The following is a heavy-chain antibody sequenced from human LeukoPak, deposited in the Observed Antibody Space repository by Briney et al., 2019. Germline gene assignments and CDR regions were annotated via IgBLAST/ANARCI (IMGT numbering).Heavy chain of an antibody. CDR2: ISGSGGST. Sequence: GGSLRLSCAASGFTFSSYWMNWVRQAPGKGLEWVSAISGSGGSTYYADSVRGRFTISRDNAQKSLYLQMNRLRAEDTAVYYCARDPDYWGQGTLVTVSS. V-gene: IGHV3-48*01. J-gene: IGHJ4*02. CDR3: ARDPDY. CDR1: GFTFSSYW.